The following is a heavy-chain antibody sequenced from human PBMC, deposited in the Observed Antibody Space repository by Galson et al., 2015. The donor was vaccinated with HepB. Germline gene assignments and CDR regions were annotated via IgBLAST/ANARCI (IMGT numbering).Heavy chain of an antibody. D-gene: IGHD3-3*01. Sequence: SLRLSCAASGFTCSDHYMDWVRQAQGQGLEWVGRTRNKANSYTTEYAASVKGRFTISRDDSKNSLYLQMNSLKTEDTAVYYCARDRGGVVKYYYGLDVWGQGTTVTVSS. CDR1: GFTCSDHY. CDR2: TRNKANSYTT. V-gene: IGHV3-72*01. CDR3: ARDRGGVVKYYYGLDV. J-gene: IGHJ6*02.